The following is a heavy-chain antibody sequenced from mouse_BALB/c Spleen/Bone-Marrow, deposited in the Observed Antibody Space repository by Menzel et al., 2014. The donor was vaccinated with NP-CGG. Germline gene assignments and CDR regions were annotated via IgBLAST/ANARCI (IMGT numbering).Heavy chain of an antibody. CDR2: IYPGNSDT. V-gene: IGHV1-5*01. Sequence: VQLQQSGTVLARPGASVKMSCKASGYTFTSYWMHWVKQRPGQGLEWIGAIYPGNSDTSYNQKFKGKAKLTAVTSTSTAYMELSSLTNEDSAVYYCMGYVRRYYYAMDYWGQGTSVTVSS. CDR1: GYTFTSYW. D-gene: IGHD2-14*01. J-gene: IGHJ4*01. CDR3: MGYVRRYYYAMDY.